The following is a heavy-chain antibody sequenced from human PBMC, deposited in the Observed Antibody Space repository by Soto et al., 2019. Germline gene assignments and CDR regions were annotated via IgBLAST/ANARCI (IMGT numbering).Heavy chain of an antibody. CDR3: ARVRSFPGQEDY. Sequence: QVQLVECGGGLVKPGGSLRLSCAASGFTFSDYYMSWIRQAPGKGLEWVSYISSSSSYTNYADSVKGRFTISRDNAKNSLYLQMNSLRAEDTAVYYCARVRSFPGQEDYWGQGTLVTVSS. D-gene: IGHD3-10*01. V-gene: IGHV3-11*06. CDR2: ISSSSSYT. CDR1: GFTFSDYY. J-gene: IGHJ4*02.